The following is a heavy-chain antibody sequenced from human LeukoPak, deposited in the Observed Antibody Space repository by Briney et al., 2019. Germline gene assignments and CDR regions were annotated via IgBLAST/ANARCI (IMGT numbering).Heavy chain of an antibody. V-gene: IGHV3-23*02. J-gene: IGHJ4*02. CDR2: ISNTGGTT. CDR1: GFTFSSYA. CDR3: AKEPPWYGAKDFYAY. Sequence: GGPLRLSCAASGFTFSSYAVSWARRAPGKGLEGVSSISNTGGTTYYQDYVKGRFTTPKNNPRNTLYLKMNSLRPEDTVVYYCAKEPPWYGAKDFYAYWGQGTLVTVSS. D-gene: IGHD2/OR15-2a*01.